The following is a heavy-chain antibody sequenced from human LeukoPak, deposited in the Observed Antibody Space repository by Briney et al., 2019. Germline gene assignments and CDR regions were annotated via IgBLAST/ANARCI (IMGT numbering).Heavy chain of an antibody. Sequence: GGSLRLSCTASGFTLGSHDMHWVRQTTGEGLEWVAAIASGFQTFYAGSVKGRFTVSREDAKNSLYLQMNSLRAGDTAVYYCVREARGYHYTYFDYWGQGTLVTVS. J-gene: IGHJ4*02. CDR3: VREARGYHYTYFDY. CDR2: IASGFQT. V-gene: IGHV3-13*01. CDR1: GFTLGSHD. D-gene: IGHD5-18*01.